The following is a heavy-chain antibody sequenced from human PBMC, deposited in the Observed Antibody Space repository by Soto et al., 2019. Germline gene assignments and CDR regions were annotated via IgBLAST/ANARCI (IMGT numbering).Heavy chain of an antibody. D-gene: IGHD2-2*01. J-gene: IGHJ4*02. Sequence: VQLVQSGAEVKKPGSSVKVSCKASGGTFSSYTISWVRQAPGQGLEWMGRIIPILGIANYAQKFQGRVTITADKSTSTAYMELSSLRSEDTAVYYCARGRGIVVVPAADWGQGTLVTVSS. CDR3: ARGRGIVVVPAAD. CDR1: GGTFSSYT. V-gene: IGHV1-69*02. CDR2: IIPILGIA.